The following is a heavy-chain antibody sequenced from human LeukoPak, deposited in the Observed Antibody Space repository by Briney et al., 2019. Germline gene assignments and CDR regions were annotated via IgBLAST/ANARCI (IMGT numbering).Heavy chain of an antibody. CDR3: ARRGGNYYDSSGYYFDY. Sequence: GGPLRLSCAASGFTCSSNDMHWVRQATGKGLEWVSGISGSGGSTYYADSVKGRCTISRDNAKNTLYLQMNSLRAEDTAVYYCARRGGNYYDSSGYYFDYWGQGTMVTVSS. D-gene: IGHD3-22*01. CDR2: ISGSGGST. V-gene: IGHV3-23*01. CDR1: GFTCSSND. J-gene: IGHJ4*02.